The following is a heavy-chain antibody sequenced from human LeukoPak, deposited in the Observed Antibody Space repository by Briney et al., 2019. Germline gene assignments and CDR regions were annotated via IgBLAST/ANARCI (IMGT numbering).Heavy chain of an antibody. J-gene: IGHJ4*02. CDR1: GFTFSSYA. V-gene: IGHV3-20*04. CDR2: IKWNGGST. Sequence: GGSLRLSCAASGFTFSSYAMSWVRQAPGKGLEWVSSIKWNGGSTGYADSVKGRFTISRDNAKNSLYLQMNSLRAEDTALYYCARDGGDCSGDSCYVDYWGQGTLVTVSS. CDR3: ARDGGDCSGDSCYVDY. D-gene: IGHD2-15*01.